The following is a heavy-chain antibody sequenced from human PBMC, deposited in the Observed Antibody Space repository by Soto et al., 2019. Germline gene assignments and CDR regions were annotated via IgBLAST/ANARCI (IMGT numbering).Heavy chain of an antibody. D-gene: IGHD2-2*01. J-gene: IGHJ4*02. CDR3: ARDLGKVPAASQY. CDR1: GGTFSSYA. V-gene: IGHV1-69*13. CDR2: IIPIFGTA. Sequence: GASVKVSCKASGGTFSSYAISWVRQAPGQGLEWMGGIIPIFGTANYAQKFQGSVTITADESTSTAYMELSSLRSEDTAVYYCARDLGKVPAASQYWGQGTLVTVSS.